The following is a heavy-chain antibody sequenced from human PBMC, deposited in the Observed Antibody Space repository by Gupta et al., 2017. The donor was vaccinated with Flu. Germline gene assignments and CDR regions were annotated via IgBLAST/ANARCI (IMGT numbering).Heavy chain of an antibody. J-gene: IGHJ5*01. V-gene: IGHV3-7*01. CDR1: GFTLSDYW. CDR3: ARDVGSGDYDS. D-gene: IGHD4-17*01. Sequence: EVQLVVSGGGLVQPGGSLRLYCGASGFTLSDYWMSWVRQAPGKGPELVANINRDGSVINYMDFVRGRFTISRDNAKNAVYFQMNSLRVDDTAVYYCARDVGSGDYDSWGQGTLVTVSS. CDR2: INRDGSVI.